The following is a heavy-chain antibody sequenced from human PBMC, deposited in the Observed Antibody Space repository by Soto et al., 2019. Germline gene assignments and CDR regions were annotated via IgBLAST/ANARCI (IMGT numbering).Heavy chain of an antibody. D-gene: IGHD1-26*01. V-gene: IGHV1-18*01. J-gene: IGHJ4*02. CDR2: ISAYNGDT. CDR3: ARVEDSGTYLI. Sequence: QARLTQSGPEVKKLGDSVKVSCKASGYKFHDYGSSWVRRAPGQGPEWLGWISAYNGDTEYANKFQGRITVTTDTSTTTVYLELRRLRPEDTAIYYCARVEDSGTYLIWGQGTLVTASS. CDR1: GYKFHDYG.